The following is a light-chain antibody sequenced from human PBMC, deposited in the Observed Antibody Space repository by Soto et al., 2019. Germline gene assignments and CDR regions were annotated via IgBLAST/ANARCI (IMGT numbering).Light chain of an antibody. CDR1: QSVLYSSNNKNY. V-gene: IGKV4-1*01. Sequence: DIVMTQSPDSLAVSLGERATINCKSSQSVLYSSNNKNYLAWYQQKPGQPPKLLIYWASTRESGVPDRFSGSGSGTDFTLTISSLQAEDVAVYYCQQYYSPWTFGQGNKVEIK. J-gene: IGKJ1*01. CDR2: WAS. CDR3: QQYYSPWT.